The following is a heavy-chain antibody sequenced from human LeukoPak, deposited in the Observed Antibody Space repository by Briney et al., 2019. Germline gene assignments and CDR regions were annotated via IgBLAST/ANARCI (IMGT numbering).Heavy chain of an antibody. J-gene: IGHJ3*02. CDR3: ARDQYIAFDI. CDR2: INTDTGNP. Sequence: ASVKVSCKTLGYSFTHYGISWVRQAPGQGLECLGWINTDTGNPTYAQGFTGRFVFSLDTSVSTAYLQISGLKAEDTAVYYCARDQYIAFDIWGQGTMVTVSS. V-gene: IGHV7-4-1*02. D-gene: IGHD2/OR15-2a*01. CDR1: GYSFTHYG.